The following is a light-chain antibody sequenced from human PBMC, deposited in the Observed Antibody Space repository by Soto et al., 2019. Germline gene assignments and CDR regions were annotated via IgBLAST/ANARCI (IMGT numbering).Light chain of an antibody. Sequence: DIQLTQSPSSRSASVGGRVTITCRASQSISSYLNWYQQKPGKAPKRLIYAASSLQSGVPSRCSGSGSGTDFTLTISSLQPEDVSTDYCQQRYSTPVTFGQGTKVDIK. CDR1: QSISSY. V-gene: IGKV1-39*01. CDR2: AAS. J-gene: IGKJ1*01. CDR3: QQRYSTPVT.